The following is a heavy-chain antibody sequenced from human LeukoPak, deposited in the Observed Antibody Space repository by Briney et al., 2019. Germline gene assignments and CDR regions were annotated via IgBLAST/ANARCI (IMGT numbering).Heavy chain of an antibody. CDR2: IIPIFGTA. Sequence: ASVKVSCKASGGTFSRYAISWVRQAPGQGLEWMGRIIPIFGTANYAQKFQGRVTITTDESTSTAYMELSSLRSEDTAVYYCAKDSRLKIFGEPPSDYWGQGTLVTVSS. CDR1: GGTFSRYA. V-gene: IGHV1-69*05. CDR3: AKDSRLKIFGEPPSDY. J-gene: IGHJ4*02. D-gene: IGHD3-3*01.